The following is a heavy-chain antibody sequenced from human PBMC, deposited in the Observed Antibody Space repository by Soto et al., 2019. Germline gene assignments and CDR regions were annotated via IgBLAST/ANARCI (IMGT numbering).Heavy chain of an antibody. CDR1: GYTFTSYG. CDR3: ARGITIFGVALFPHDYYYHGMDV. Sequence: ASVNVSCKASGYTFTSYGISWVRQAPGQGLEWMGWISAYNGNTNYAQKLQGRVTMTTDTSTSTAYMELRSLRSDDTAVYYCARGITIFGVALFPHDYYYHGMDVWGQGTTVTVSS. D-gene: IGHD3-3*01. J-gene: IGHJ6*02. CDR2: ISAYNGNT. V-gene: IGHV1-18*01.